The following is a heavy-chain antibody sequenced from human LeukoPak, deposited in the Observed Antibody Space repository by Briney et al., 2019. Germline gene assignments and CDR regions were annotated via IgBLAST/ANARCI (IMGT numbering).Heavy chain of an antibody. D-gene: IGHD2-2*01. CDR3: ARALYCSSTSCPNWFDP. V-gene: IGHV3-74*01. Sequence: GGSLRLSCAASGFTFSSYWMHWVRQAPGKGLVWVSRINSDGSSTSYADSVKGRFTISRDNAKNTLYLQMNSLRAEDTAVYYCARALYCSSTSCPNWFDPWGQETLVTVSS. CDR2: INSDGSST. J-gene: IGHJ5*02. CDR1: GFTFSSYW.